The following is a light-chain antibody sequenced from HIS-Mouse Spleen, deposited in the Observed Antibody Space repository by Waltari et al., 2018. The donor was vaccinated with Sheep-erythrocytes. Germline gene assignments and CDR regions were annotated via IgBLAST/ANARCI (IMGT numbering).Light chain of an antibody. CDR3: QSADSSGTYPV. Sequence: SYELTQPPSVSVSPGQTARITCSGDALPKQYAYWYQQKPGQAPVLVIYQDSERPSGIPERFSGSSSGTTGTLTISGVQAEDEADYYCQSADSSGTYPVFGGGTKLTVL. V-gene: IGLV3-25*03. CDR1: ALPKQY. J-gene: IGLJ2*01. CDR2: QDS.